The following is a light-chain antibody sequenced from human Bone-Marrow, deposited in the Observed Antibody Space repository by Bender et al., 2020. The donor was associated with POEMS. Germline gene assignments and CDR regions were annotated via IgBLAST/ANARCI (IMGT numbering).Light chain of an antibody. CDR1: SSDVGAYNF. V-gene: IGLV2-8*01. CDR2: DVN. J-gene: IGLJ1*01. CDR3: SSYASNNRGV. Sequence: QSALTQPASVSGSPGQSITISCTGASSDVGAYNFVSWYQQHPGKAPKLLIYDVNQRPSGVPDRFSGSKSGNTAYLTVSGLQSEDEAVYYCSSYASNNRGVFGTGTKVTVL.